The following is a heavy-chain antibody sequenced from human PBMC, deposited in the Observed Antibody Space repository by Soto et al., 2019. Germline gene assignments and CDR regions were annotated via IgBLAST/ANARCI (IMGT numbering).Heavy chain of an antibody. D-gene: IGHD3-10*01. V-gene: IGHV4-4*02. J-gene: IGHJ4*02. CDR2: IFHDGTA. Sequence: SETLSLTCAVSGVSLTSGNWWTWVRQSPQRGLEYIGEIFHDGTANYYPSFERRVAMSVDTSRNQFSLKLTSVTAADTAVYFCARLVYDTRLNYMYLDFWGPGTLVTVSS. CDR1: GVSLTSGNW. CDR3: ARLVYDTRLNYMYLDF.